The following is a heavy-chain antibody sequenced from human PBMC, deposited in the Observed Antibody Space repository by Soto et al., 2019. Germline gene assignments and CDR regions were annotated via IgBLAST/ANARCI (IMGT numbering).Heavy chain of an antibody. V-gene: IGHV3-33*01. J-gene: IGHJ4*02. CDR3: AGGRPKSGGSAVGY. CDR1: GFTFSSYG. D-gene: IGHD2-15*01. Sequence: QVQLVESGGGVVQPGRSLRLSCAASGFTFSSYGMHWVRQAPGKGLEWVAVIWYDGSNKYYADSVKGRFTISRDNSKNTLYLQMNSLRAEDTAVYYCAGGRPKSGGSAVGYWGQGTLVTVSS. CDR2: IWYDGSNK.